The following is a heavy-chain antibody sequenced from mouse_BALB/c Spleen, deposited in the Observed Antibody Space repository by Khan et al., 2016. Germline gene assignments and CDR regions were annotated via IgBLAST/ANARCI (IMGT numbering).Heavy chain of an antibody. J-gene: IGHJ3*01. CDR2: IINGGGTT. V-gene: IGHV5-12-1*01. CDR3: AAGYYDRYDEGFGC. Sequence: EVELVESGGGLVKPGGSLKLSCAASGIAFSNYDMSWVRQTPEKRLEWVAYIINGGGTTYYPDTVKGRFTISRDNAKNTLYLQMTSLKSEDTAMSFGAAGYYDRYDEGFGCWGQGALVAVSA. D-gene: IGHD2-14*01. CDR1: GIAFSNYD.